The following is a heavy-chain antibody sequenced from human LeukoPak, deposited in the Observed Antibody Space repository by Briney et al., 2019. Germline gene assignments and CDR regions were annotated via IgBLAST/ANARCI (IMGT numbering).Heavy chain of an antibody. CDR3: ARVEEYYDSSGYYNY. CDR2: IYSGGST. Sequence: GGSLRLSCAASGFTVSSNYMSWVRQAPGKGLEGVSIIYSGGSTYYADSVKGRFTISRDNSKNTLYLQMNSLRAEDTAVYYCARVEEYYDSSGYYNYWGQGTLVTVSS. CDR1: GFTVSSNY. V-gene: IGHV3-53*01. J-gene: IGHJ4*02. D-gene: IGHD3-22*01.